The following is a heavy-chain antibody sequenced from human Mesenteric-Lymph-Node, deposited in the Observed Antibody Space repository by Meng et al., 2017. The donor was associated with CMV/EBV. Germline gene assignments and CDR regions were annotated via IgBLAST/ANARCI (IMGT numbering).Heavy chain of an antibody. Sequence: GESLKISCAASGFSVSRNYMTWVRQAPGKGLEWVSVVYDDGSTYYADSVKGRFTISRDNSKRIFYLQMNSLRAEDTAVYYCAVPGASDALDFWGHGTVVTVSS. V-gene: IGHV3-53*01. CDR3: AVPGASDALDF. J-gene: IGHJ3*01. CDR2: VYDDGST. CDR1: GFSVSRNY.